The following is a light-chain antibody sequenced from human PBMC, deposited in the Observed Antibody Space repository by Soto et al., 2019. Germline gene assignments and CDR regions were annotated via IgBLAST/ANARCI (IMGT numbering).Light chain of an antibody. Sequence: QSALTQPASASGSPGQSITISCSGTSSDVGGSRYVSWYQQHPGRAPKLMIYEVSNRPSGVSNRFSGSKSAFTASLTISGLQTEDEADYYCSSYTSTNTVLFGGGTKVTVL. CDR3: SSYTSTNTVL. CDR2: EVS. CDR1: SSDVGGSRY. V-gene: IGLV2-14*01. J-gene: IGLJ2*01.